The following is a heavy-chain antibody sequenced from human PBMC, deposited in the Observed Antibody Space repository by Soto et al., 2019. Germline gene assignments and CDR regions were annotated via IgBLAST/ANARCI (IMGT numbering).Heavy chain of an antibody. CDR1: GGSISSGGYS. Sequence: SETLSLTCAVSGGSISSGGYSWSWIRQPPGKGLEWIGYISHSGSTYYNPSLKSRVTISVDTSKNQFSLKLSSVTAADTAVYYCARASRVVTDVWGQGTTDTVSS. D-gene: IGHD5-18*01. V-gene: IGHV4-30-2*05. CDR2: ISHSGST. CDR3: ARASRVVTDV. J-gene: IGHJ6*02.